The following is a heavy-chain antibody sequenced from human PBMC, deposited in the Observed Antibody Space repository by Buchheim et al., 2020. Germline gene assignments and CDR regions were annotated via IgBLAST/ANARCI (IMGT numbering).Heavy chain of an antibody. V-gene: IGHV1-46*01. CDR3: ARATYSRTSNTCAF. CDR2: INPNGGST. J-gene: IGHJ4*02. Sequence: QVQLVQSGAEVKNPGASVKISCKASGYTFTSYYIHWVRQAPGQGLEWMGIINPNGGSTTYAQKFQGRVTMTRDTSTRTVYMELSTLRSEDTAVYYCARATYSRTSNTCAFWGERTL. D-gene: IGHD1-26*01. CDR1: GYTFTSYY.